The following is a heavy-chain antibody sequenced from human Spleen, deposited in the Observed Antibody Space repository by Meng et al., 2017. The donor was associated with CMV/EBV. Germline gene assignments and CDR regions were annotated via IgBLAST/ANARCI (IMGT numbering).Heavy chain of an antibody. D-gene: IGHD1-26*01. CDR1: GYTFTSYY. V-gene: IGHV1-46*01. CDR3: ARGRREPSDY. Sequence: ASVKVSCKASGYTFTSYYLHWVRQAPGQGLEWVGIITPTSGNTRYAQTFQGRVTMTTDTSTSTAYMELRSLRSDDTAVYYCARGRREPSDYWGQGTLVTVSS. J-gene: IGHJ4*02. CDR2: ITPTSGNT.